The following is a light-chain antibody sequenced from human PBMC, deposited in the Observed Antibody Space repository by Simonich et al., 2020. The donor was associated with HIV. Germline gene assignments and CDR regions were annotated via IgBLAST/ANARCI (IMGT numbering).Light chain of an antibody. V-gene: IGKV1-13*02. CDR3: QQYNSYPFT. J-gene: IGKJ3*01. CDR2: DAS. CDR1: QGISSA. Sequence: AIQLTQSPSSLSASVGNRVTITCRASQGISSALVWYQQKPGKAPKVLIYDASTLESGVPSRFSGSGSGTDFTLTISSLQPEDFATYYCQQYNSYPFTFGPGTKVDVK.